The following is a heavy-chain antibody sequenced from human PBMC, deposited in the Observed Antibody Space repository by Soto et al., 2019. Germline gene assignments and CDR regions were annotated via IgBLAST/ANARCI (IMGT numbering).Heavy chain of an antibody. CDR2: IYFSGST. CDR3: ARSVATPGTNIDF. D-gene: IGHD6-13*01. J-gene: IGHJ4*02. V-gene: IGHV4-4*09. Sequence: SETLSLSCSVSGGSMNGYYWSWIRQTPGQGLEWLGFIYFSGSTRYNPSLMSRLTISLDKSKRQFSMSLSSVTAADTAVYYCARSVATPGTNIDFWGQGTLVTVSS. CDR1: GGSMNGYY.